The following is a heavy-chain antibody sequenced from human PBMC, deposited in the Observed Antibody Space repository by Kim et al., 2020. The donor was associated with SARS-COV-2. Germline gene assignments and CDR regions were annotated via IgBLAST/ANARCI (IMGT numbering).Heavy chain of an antibody. CDR2: INHSGST. V-gene: IGHV4-34*01. CDR1: GGSFSGYY. D-gene: IGHD2-2*02. J-gene: IGHJ4*02. CDR3: ARAILGYCSSTSCYTGFDY. Sequence: SETLSLTCAVYGGSFSGYYWSWIRQPPGKGLEWIGEINHSGSTNYNPSLKSRFTISVDTSKNQFSLKLSSVTAADTAVYYCARAILGYCSSTSCYTGFDYWGQGTLVTVSS.